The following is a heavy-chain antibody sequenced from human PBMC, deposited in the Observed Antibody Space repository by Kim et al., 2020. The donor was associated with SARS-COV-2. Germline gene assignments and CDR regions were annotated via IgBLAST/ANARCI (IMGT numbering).Heavy chain of an antibody. Sequence: GGSLRLSCAASGFSFRGAWMTWIRQAPGKGLEWVGRIKRKTDGGTTDYAAPVKGRFSISRDDSTETLYLQMNSLKTDDTAVYYCSSGYPDYWGQGTLVTVSS. J-gene: IGHJ4*02. CDR1: GFSFRGAW. CDR2: IKRKTDGGTT. CDR3: SSGYPDY. V-gene: IGHV3-15*01. D-gene: IGHD3-22*01.